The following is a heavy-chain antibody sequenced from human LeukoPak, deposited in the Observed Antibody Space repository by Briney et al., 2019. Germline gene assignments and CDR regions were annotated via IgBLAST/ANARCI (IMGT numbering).Heavy chain of an antibody. J-gene: IGHJ4*02. CDR3: ARDDYYDSSGYYDY. D-gene: IGHD3-22*01. V-gene: IGHV3-33*01. CDR1: GFTFSSYG. CDR2: IWYDGSNK. Sequence: GGSLRLSCAASGFTFSSYGMHWVRQAPGKGPEWVAVIWYDGSNKYYADSVKGRFTISRDNSKNTLYLQMNSLRAEDTAVYYCARDDYYDSSGYYDYWGQGTLVTVSS.